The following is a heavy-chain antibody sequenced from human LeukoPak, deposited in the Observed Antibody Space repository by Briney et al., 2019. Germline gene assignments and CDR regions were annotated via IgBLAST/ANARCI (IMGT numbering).Heavy chain of an antibody. D-gene: IGHD5-24*01. CDR2: FSGSGGNT. Sequence: PGGSLRLSCAASGFTFSSYAMSWVRQAPGKGLEWVSTFSGSGGNTYYADSVKGRFTISRDNSKNTLYLQMNSLRAEDTAVYYCAYGDGYSLDYWGQGTLVTVSS. CDR3: AYGDGYSLDY. J-gene: IGHJ4*02. CDR1: GFTFSSYA. V-gene: IGHV3-23*01.